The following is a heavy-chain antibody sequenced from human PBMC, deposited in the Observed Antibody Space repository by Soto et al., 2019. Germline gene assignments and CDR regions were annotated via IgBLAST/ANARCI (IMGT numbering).Heavy chain of an antibody. Sequence: GASLTLSCAASGFTFSDYYMSWPRQAPGKGSEWVSYISSSGSTIYYADSVKGRFSISRDNAKNSLYLQMNSLRAEDTAVYYCARSHLYYDSSGYPDYWGQGT. V-gene: IGHV3-11*01. J-gene: IGHJ4*02. CDR1: GFTFSDYY. D-gene: IGHD3-22*01. CDR2: ISSSGSTI. CDR3: ARSHLYYDSSGYPDY.